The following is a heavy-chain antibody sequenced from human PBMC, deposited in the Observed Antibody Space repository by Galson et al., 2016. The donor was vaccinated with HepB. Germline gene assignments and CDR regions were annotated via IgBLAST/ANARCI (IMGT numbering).Heavy chain of an antibody. Sequence: SETLSLTCSVSGCSISSSSYYWGWIRQPPGKGLEWIGTIAQSGSTYYNPSLKGRVTTSLDTSKNHLSLRLSSVTAADTAVYYCARPRINTQGFYFDHWGQGTLVTVSS. D-gene: IGHD3-10*01. V-gene: IGHV4-39*07. CDR2: IAQSGST. CDR1: GCSISSSSYY. J-gene: IGHJ4*02. CDR3: ARPRINTQGFYFDH.